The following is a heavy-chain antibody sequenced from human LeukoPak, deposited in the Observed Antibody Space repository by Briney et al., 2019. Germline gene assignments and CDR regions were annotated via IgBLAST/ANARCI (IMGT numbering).Heavy chain of an antibody. J-gene: IGHJ4*02. CDR3: AKGRGAYCSSTSCYRPIDY. CDR2: ISGSGGST. CDR1: GFTFSSYA. D-gene: IGHD2-2*02. Sequence: GRSLRLSCATSGFTFSSYAMSWVRQAPGKGLEWVSAISGSGGSTYYADSVKGRFTISRDNSKNTLYLQMNSLRAEDTAVYYCAKGRGAYCSSTSCYRPIDYWGQGTLVTVSS. V-gene: IGHV3-23*01.